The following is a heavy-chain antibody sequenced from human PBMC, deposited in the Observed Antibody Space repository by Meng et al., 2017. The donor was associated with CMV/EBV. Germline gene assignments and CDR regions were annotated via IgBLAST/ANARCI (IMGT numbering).Heavy chain of an antibody. CDR3: ARRRLSITIFGVVIIGAHTSWFDP. J-gene: IGHJ5*02. CDR1: GGSFSGYY. Sequence: GSLRLSCAVYGGSFSGYYWSWIRQPPGKGLEWIGEINHNGSTNYNPSPKSRVTISVDTSKNQFSLKLSSVTAADTAVYYCARRRLSITIFGVVIIGAHTSWFDPWGQGTLVTVSS. V-gene: IGHV4-34*01. CDR2: INHNGST. D-gene: IGHD3-3*01.